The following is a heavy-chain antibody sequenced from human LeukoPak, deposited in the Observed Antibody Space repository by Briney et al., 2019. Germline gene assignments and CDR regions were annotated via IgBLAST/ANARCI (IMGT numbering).Heavy chain of an antibody. CDR1: GFTFKNYG. D-gene: IGHD2-21*02. CDR2: INDIGSKT. V-gene: IGHV3-23*01. Sequence: GGSLRLSCEASGFTFKNYGMSWVRQAPGKGLEWVSDINDIGSKTYYGDSMKGRVTVSRDNSKKAVYLQMNSLRAEDTAVYYCARDPGDTLDYWGQGTLVTVSS. J-gene: IGHJ4*02. CDR3: ARDPGDTLDY.